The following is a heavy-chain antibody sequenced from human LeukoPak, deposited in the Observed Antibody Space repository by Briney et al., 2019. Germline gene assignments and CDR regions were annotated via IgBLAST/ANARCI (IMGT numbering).Heavy chain of an antibody. CDR2: ISSSGSTI. V-gene: IGHV3-48*03. D-gene: IGHD1-26*01. CDR3: ASWGEGALDN. CDR1: GFTFSSYE. Sequence: GGSLRLSCAASGFTFSSYEMNWVRQAPGKGLEWVSYISSSGSTIYYADSVKGRFTISRDNAKNSLYLQMNSLRVEDTGVYYCASWGEGALDNWGQGTLVTVSS. J-gene: IGHJ4*02.